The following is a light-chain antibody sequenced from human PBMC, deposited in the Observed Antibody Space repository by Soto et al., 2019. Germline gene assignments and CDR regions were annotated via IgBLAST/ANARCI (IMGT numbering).Light chain of an antibody. V-gene: IGKV1-27*01. CDR2: AAS. Sequence: DIQMTQSPSSLSASVGDRVTITCRASQGISSFLAWYQQKPGKAPKLLMYAASTLQSGVPSRFSGSGSGTEFTLTISSLQSEDFAVYHCQQYNNWPRMFGQGTKVDIK. CDR1: QGISSF. J-gene: IGKJ1*01. CDR3: QQYNNWPRM.